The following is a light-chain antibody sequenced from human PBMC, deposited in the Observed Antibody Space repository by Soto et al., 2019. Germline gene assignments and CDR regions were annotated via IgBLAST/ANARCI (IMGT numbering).Light chain of an antibody. V-gene: IGLV2-18*02. Sequence: QSVLTQPPSVSGSPGQSVTISCTGTSSVVGSYNRVSWYQQPPGTAPKLMIYDVGNRPSGVPDRFSVSKSGNTASLTISGLQADDEADYYCSSYTSSNTYVFGTGTKLTVL. CDR3: SSYTSSNTYV. CDR1: SSVVGSYNR. CDR2: DVG. J-gene: IGLJ1*01.